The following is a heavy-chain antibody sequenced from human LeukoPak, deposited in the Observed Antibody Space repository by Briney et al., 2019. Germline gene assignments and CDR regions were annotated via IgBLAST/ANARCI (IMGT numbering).Heavy chain of an antibody. J-gene: IGHJ4*02. V-gene: IGHV3-21*01. CDR1: GFTFSSYS. CDR2: ISSSSSYI. Sequence: GGSLRLSCAASGFTFSSYSMNWVRQAPGKGLEWVSSISSSSSYIYYADSAKGRFTISRDNAKNSLYLQMNSLRAEDTAVYYCARDRTDYYDSRIFDYWGQGTLVTVSS. D-gene: IGHD3-22*01. CDR3: ARDRTDYYDSRIFDY.